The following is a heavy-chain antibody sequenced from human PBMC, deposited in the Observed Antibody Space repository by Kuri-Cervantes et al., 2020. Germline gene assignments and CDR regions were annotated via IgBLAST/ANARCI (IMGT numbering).Heavy chain of an antibody. J-gene: IGHJ5*02. V-gene: IGHV3-7*01. CDR1: EFTFNSNW. CDR2: IDQDGSEK. D-gene: IGHD5-18*01. Sequence: GGSLRLSCEASEFTFNSNWMTWFRQAPGKGLEWVANIDQDGSEKYYVDSVRGRFTISRENAKNSLYLQMNSLRAGDTAVYYCARGRRVDTAMVPLFDPWGRGTLVTVSS. CDR3: ARGRRVDTAMVPLFDP.